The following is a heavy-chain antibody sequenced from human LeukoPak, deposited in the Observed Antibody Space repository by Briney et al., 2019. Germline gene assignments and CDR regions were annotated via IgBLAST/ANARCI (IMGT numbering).Heavy chain of an antibody. J-gene: IGHJ3*02. Sequence: GGSLRLSCAASGFTFNDHAMYWVRPAPGRGLAWVSGINWNSDNIGYADSVKGRFTISRDDAKNSLFLQMNSLRTEDTALYYCARASYYYDTTGLGAVDIWGQGTMFTVSS. CDR1: GFTFNDHA. CDR3: ARASYYYDTTGLGAVDI. D-gene: IGHD3-22*01. CDR2: INWNSDNI. V-gene: IGHV3-9*01.